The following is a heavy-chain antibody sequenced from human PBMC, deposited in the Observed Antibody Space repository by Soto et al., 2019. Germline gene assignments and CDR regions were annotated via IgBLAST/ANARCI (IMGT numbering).Heavy chain of an antibody. J-gene: IGHJ6*02. D-gene: IGHD3-10*01. CDR3: AKDFPDYYGSGSYGMDV. CDR1: GFTFSSYG. CDR2: ISYDGSNK. V-gene: IGHV3-30*18. Sequence: GGSLRLSCAASGFTFSSYGMHWVRQAPGKGLEWVAVISYDGSNKYYADSVKGRFTISRDNSKNTLYLQMNSLRAEDTAVYYCAKDFPDYYGSGSYGMDVWGQGTTVTVSS.